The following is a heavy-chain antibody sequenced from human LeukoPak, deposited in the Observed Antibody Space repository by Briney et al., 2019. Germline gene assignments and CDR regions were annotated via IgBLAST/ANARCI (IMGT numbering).Heavy chain of an antibody. Sequence: GGSLRLSCAASGFTFSSYSMNWVRQAPGKGLEWVSSISSSSSYIYYADSVKGRFTISRDNAKNSLYLQMNSLRAEDTAVYYCARENLRVWNDPWGQGTLVTVSS. CDR2: ISSSSSYI. D-gene: IGHD1-1*01. V-gene: IGHV3-21*01. CDR1: GFTFSSYS. CDR3: ARENLRVWNDP. J-gene: IGHJ5*02.